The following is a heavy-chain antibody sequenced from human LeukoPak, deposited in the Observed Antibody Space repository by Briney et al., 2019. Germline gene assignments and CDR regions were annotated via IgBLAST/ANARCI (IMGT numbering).Heavy chain of an antibody. CDR2: INPNIGTT. D-gene: IGHD3-22*01. J-gene: IGHJ3*01. Sequence: ASVKVSCKASGYTFTDHTIHWVRQAPGQGLEWMGWINPNIGTTKHTKRFQGRLTVTRDTSINTPFMELSSLNPDDTAVFYCARRYDSRGPVTFDFWGQGTLVTASS. CDR3: ARRYDSRGPVTFDF. V-gene: IGHV1-2*02. CDR1: GYTFTDHT.